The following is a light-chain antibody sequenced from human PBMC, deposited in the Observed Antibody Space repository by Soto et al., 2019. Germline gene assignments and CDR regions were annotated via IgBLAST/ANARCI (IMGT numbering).Light chain of an antibody. J-gene: IGLJ1*01. CDR1: SSDVGAYNY. V-gene: IGLV2-14*01. CDR2: EVT. Sequence: QSALTQPASVSGSPGQSITISCTGTSSDVGAYNYVSGYQHHPGKVPKLLIYEVTNRPSGVSDRFSGSKSGDTASLTISGLQAEDEADYYCGSWDSSLSAYVFGTGTKVTAL. CDR3: GSWDSSLSAYV.